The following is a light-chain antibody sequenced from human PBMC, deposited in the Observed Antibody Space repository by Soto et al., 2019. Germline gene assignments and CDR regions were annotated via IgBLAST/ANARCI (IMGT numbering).Light chain of an antibody. CDR3: AAWDESLNGHYV. CDR2: TNS. Sequence: QLVLARPPSGYGAPGESVTIIYSGSSSSIGSNTVNWYQQLPGTAHNLLIFTNSQRPSGVPDRFSGSKSGTSASLAISGLQSEDEADYYCAAWDESLNGHYVFGAGTKVPVV. V-gene: IGLV1-44*01. J-gene: IGLJ1*01. CDR1: SSSIGSNT.